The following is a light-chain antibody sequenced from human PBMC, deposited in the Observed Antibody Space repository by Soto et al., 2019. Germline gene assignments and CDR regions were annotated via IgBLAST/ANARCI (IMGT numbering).Light chain of an antibody. V-gene: IGKV1-5*01. CDR1: QNIRSL. J-gene: IGKJ5*01. Sequence: FQITMSPSTLSASVRDRVTISCRASQNIRSLLAWFQQKPGKAPKLLIYDASSWESGVPQRFSGSGSGTEFTLTISSLQPDDFAPYYCQQYGGPPRTFGQGTRLE. CDR2: DAS. CDR3: QQYGGPPRT.